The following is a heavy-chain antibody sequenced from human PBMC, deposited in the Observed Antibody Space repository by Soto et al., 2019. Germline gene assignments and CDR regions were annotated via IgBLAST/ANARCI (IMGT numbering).Heavy chain of an antibody. J-gene: IGHJ4*02. CDR3: ARAEGLTAIDY. CDR1: GVSISSGDYY. Sequence: PSETLALTCTFSGVSISSGDYYWSWIRQPPGKGLEWIGYIYYSGSTYYNPSLKSRVTISVDTSKNQFSLKLSSVTAADTAVYYCARAEGLTAIDYWGQGTLVTVSS. CDR2: IYYSGST. V-gene: IGHV4-30-4*01. D-gene: IGHD5-18*01.